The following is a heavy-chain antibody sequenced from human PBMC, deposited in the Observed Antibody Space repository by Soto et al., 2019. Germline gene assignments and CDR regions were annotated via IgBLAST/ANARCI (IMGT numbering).Heavy chain of an antibody. CDR3: VGALTYEVPYYYYGMDV. V-gene: IGHV3-7*01. Sequence: LSLSCEASGFMFSTYLMSWVRQAPGKGLEWVANIKQGGNEKFYVDSVKGRFTISRDNAKKSLFLQMNSLRPEDTAVYYCVGALTYEVPYYYYGMDVWGQGTTVTVSS. J-gene: IGHJ6*02. D-gene: IGHD3-16*01. CDR1: GFMFSTYL. CDR2: IKQGGNEK.